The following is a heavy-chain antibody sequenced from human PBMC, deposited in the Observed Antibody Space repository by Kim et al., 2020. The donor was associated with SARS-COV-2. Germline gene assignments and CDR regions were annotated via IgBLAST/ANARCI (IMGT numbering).Heavy chain of an antibody. J-gene: IGHJ6*02. Sequence: SETLSLTCTVSGGSISSGSYYWSWIRQPAGMGLEWIGRIYTSGSTNYNPSLKSRVTISVDTSKNQFSLKLSSVTAADTAVYYCARAYYGSGSFYYYYYGMDVWGQGTTVTVSS. CDR2: IYTSGST. V-gene: IGHV4-61*02. CDR3: ARAYYGSGSFYYYYYGMDV. D-gene: IGHD3-10*01. CDR1: GGSISSGSYY.